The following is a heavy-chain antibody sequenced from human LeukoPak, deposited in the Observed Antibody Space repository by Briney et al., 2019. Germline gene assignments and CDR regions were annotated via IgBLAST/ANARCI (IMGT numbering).Heavy chain of an antibody. CDR1: GYTFTGYY. D-gene: IGHD3-3*01. Sequence: LRASVKVSCKASGYTFTGYYMHWVRQAPGQGLEWMGWINPNSGGTNYAQKFQGRVTMTRDTSISTAYMELSRLRSDDTAVYYCARDFLEWLPDYYYYYMDVWGKGTTVTVSS. V-gene: IGHV1-2*02. J-gene: IGHJ6*03. CDR2: INPNSGGT. CDR3: ARDFLEWLPDYYYYYMDV.